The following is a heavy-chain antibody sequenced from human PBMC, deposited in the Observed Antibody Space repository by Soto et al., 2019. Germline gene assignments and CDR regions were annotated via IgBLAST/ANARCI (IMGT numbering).Heavy chain of an antibody. V-gene: IGHV1-69*02. CDR3: AGYCSGGSCLDY. J-gene: IGHJ4*02. CDR1: GGTFSSYT. CDR2: IIPILGIA. Sequence: QVQLVQSGAEVKKPGSSVQVSCKASGGTFSSYTISWVRQAPGQGLEWMGRIIPILGIANYAQKFQGRVTITADKSTSTAYMELSSLRSEDTAVYYCAGYCSGGSCLDYWGQGTLVTVSS. D-gene: IGHD2-15*01.